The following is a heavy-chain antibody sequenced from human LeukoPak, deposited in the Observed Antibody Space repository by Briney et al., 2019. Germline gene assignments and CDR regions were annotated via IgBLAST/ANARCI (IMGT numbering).Heavy chain of an antibody. J-gene: IGHJ4*02. CDR1: GFTFSSYA. Sequence: TGGSLRPSCTASGFTFSSYAMTWVRQAPGKGLEWVSAISGSGGSTYYADSVKGRFTISRDNSKNTLYLQMNSLRAEDTAVYYCAKDWYGGYVIDYWGQGTLVTVSS. CDR2: ISGSGGST. V-gene: IGHV3-23*01. D-gene: IGHD5-12*01. CDR3: AKDWYGGYVIDY.